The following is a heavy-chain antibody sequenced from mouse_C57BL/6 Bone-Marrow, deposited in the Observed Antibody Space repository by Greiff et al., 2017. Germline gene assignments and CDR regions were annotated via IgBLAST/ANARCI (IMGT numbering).Heavy chain of an antibody. CDR2: IYPGSGST. CDR3: ARGKLRLQAMDY. D-gene: IGHD3-2*02. Sequence: QVQLQQPGAELVKPGASVKMSCKASGYTFTSYWITWVKQRPGQGLEWIGDIYPGSGSTNYNEKFKSKATLTVDTSSSTAYMQLSSLTSEDSAVDYCARGKLRLQAMDYWGQGTSVTVSS. V-gene: IGHV1-55*01. J-gene: IGHJ4*01. CDR1: GYTFTSYW.